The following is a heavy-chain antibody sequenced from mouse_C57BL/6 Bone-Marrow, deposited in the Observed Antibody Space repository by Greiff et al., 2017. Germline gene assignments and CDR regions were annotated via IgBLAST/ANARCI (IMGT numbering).Heavy chain of an antibody. J-gene: IGHJ2*01. V-gene: IGHV5-4*01. Sequence: EVQVVESGGGLVKPGGSLKLSCAASGFTFSSYAMSWVRQTPEKRLAWVATSSDGGSYTYYPDNVKGRFTISRDNAKNNLYLQMSHLKSEDTAMYYCATSRDYWGQGTTLTVSS. CDR2: SSDGGSYT. CDR1: GFTFSSYA. CDR3: ATSRDY.